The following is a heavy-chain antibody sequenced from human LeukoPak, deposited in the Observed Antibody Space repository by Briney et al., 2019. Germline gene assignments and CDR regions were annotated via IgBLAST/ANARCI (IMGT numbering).Heavy chain of an antibody. CDR2: IYYSGST. D-gene: IGHD6-13*01. V-gene: IGHV4-39*07. CDR3: ASIIAAAGTLDY. J-gene: IGHJ4*02. CDR1: GGSISSSSYY. Sequence: PSETLSLTCTVSGGSISSSSYYWGWIRQPPGKGLEWIGSIYYSGSTYYNPSLKSRVTISVDTSKNQFSLKLSSVTAADTAVYYCASIIAAAGTLDYWGQGTLVTVSS.